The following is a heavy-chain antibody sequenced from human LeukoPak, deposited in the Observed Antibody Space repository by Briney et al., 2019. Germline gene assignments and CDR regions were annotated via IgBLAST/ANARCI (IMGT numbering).Heavy chain of an antibody. Sequence: SETLSLTCTVSTYSITSDFYWGWVRQPPGKGLEWIGNIYQTGSTYYNPSLTSRVTMSLDTSKNQFSLKLSSVTAADTAVYFCARDLSITMVRGVTFDYWGQGTLVTVSS. CDR1: TYSITSDFY. CDR2: IYQTGST. J-gene: IGHJ4*02. D-gene: IGHD3-10*01. V-gene: IGHV4-38-2*02. CDR3: ARDLSITMVRGVTFDY.